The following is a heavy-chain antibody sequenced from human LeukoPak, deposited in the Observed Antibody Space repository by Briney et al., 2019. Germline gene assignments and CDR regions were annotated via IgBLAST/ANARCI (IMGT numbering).Heavy chain of an antibody. D-gene: IGHD5-18*01. CDR2: ISGSGGST. Sequence: PGGSLRLSCAASGFTFSSYAMSWVRQAPGKGLEWVSAISGSGGSTYYADSVKGRFTISRDNSKNTLYLQMNSLRAEDTAVYYCARDRVQIWSYVGTFDHWGQGSLVTVSS. CDR3: ARDRVQIWSYVGTFDH. CDR1: GFTFSSYA. J-gene: IGHJ4*02. V-gene: IGHV3-23*01.